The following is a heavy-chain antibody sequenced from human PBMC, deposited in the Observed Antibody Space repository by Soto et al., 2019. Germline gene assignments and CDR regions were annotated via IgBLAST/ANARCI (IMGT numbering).Heavy chain of an antibody. CDR2: MNPDSGNT. CDR3: ARVKSYDILTGYSMWLDP. V-gene: IGHV1-8*01. CDR1: GYTFTSYD. D-gene: IGHD3-9*01. Sequence: GASVKVSCKASGYTFTSYDINWVRQATGQGLEWMGWMNPDSGNTGYAQNFQGRVTMTRNTSISTAYMELSSLRSEDTAMYYCARVKSYDILTGYSMWLDPWGQGTLVTVS. J-gene: IGHJ5*02.